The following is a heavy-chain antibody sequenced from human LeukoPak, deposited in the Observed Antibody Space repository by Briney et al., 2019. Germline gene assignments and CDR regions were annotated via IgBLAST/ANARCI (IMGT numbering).Heavy chain of an antibody. CDR1: GGSFSGYY. CDR3: ARHHNTYYYGSGSYNYFDY. J-gene: IGHJ4*02. Sequence: PSETLSLTCAVCGGSFSGYYWSWIRQPPGKGLEWTGEINHSGSTNYNPSLKSRVTISVDTSKNQFSLKLSSVTAADTAVYYCARHHNTYYYGSGSYNYFDYWGQGTLVTVSS. D-gene: IGHD3-10*01. CDR2: INHSGST. V-gene: IGHV4-34*01.